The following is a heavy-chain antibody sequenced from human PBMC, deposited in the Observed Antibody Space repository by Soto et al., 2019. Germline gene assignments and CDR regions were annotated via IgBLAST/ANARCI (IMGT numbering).Heavy chain of an antibody. CDR1: GCSVSTSH. J-gene: IGHJ4*02. V-gene: IGHV3-66*02. CDR2: IYSGGAT. CDR3: AKAVDISVRGVPPSDY. D-gene: IGHD3-10*02. Sequence: PGGSLRLSWAAAGCSVSTSHICWVSQATGKGLEWVSVIYSGGATHYADSVKGRFTISRDNSQDTLYLQMNSLRPEDTAMYYCAKAVDISVRGVPPSDYWGQGTLVTVSS.